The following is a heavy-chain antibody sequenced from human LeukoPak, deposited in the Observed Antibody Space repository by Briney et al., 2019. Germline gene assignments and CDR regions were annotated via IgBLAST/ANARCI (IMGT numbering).Heavy chain of an antibody. CDR1: GFTFSSYS. V-gene: IGHV3-48*04. Sequence: GGSLRLSCAASGFTFSSYSMNWVRQAPGKGLEWVSYISSSSSTIYYADSVKGRFTISRDNAKNSLYLQMNSLRAEDTAVYYCARDRADAFDIWGQGTMVTVSS. CDR2: ISSSSSTI. D-gene: IGHD3-10*01. J-gene: IGHJ3*02. CDR3: ARDRADAFDI.